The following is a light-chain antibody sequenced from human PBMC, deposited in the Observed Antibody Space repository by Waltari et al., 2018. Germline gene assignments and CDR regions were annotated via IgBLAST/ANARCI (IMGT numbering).Light chain of an antibody. J-gene: IGLJ2*01. V-gene: IGLV2-11*01. Sequence: QSALTQPRSVSGSPGQSVTISCTGTSSDVGGYDYVSWYQHHPGKAPKLMICDVTKRPSGVPDRFSGSKYGNTASLTISGLQAEDEADYYCCSYAGSYTHVVFGGGTK. CDR1: SSDVGGYDY. CDR2: DVT. CDR3: CSYAGSYTHVV.